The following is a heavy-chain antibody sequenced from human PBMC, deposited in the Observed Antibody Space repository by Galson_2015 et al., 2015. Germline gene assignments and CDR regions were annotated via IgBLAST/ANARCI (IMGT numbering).Heavy chain of an antibody. CDR3: ARGRRGYDHVFDI. D-gene: IGHD1-14*01. CDR2: IHANNGHT. V-gene: IGHV1-18*01. Sequence: SVKVSCKASGYKFTTYGISWVRQAPGQGLEWMAWIHANNGHTKYAQKFQDRVTVTTDTSTTTAYVELRSLTSDDTAVDYCARGRRGYDHVFDIWGQGTLVTVSS. CDR1: GYKFTTYG. J-gene: IGHJ4*02.